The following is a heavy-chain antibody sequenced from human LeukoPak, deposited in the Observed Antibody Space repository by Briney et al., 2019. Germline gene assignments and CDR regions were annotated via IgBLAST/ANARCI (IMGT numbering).Heavy chain of an antibody. J-gene: IGHJ4*02. V-gene: IGHV3-15*01. CDR2: IKSKTDGGTT. Sequence: GGSLRLSCAASGFTFSSYAMSWVCQAPGKGLEWVGRIKSKTDGGTTDYAAPVKGRFTISRDDSKNTLYLQMNSLKTEDTAVYYCTRDGYCGGDCYWGQGTLVTVSS. CDR1: GFTFSSYA. D-gene: IGHD2-21*02. CDR3: TRDGYCGGDCY.